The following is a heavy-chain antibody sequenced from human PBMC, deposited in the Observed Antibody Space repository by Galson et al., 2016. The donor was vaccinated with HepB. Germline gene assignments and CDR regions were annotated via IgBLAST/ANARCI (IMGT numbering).Heavy chain of an antibody. Sequence: SCAASGFSFRDFGMHWVRQAPGKGLEWLAFISYDETNKYYADSVKGRFTGSRDNSKNTLYLQMDSLRVEDTAVYYCAKSIFRSSLYFEDWGQGTPVSVSS. CDR3: AKSIFRSSLYFED. J-gene: IGHJ4*02. CDR2: ISYDETNK. D-gene: IGHD3-3*01. CDR1: GFSFRDFG. V-gene: IGHV3-30*18.